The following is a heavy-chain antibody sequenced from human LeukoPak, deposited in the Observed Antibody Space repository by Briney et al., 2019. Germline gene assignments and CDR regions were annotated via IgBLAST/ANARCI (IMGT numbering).Heavy chain of an antibody. V-gene: IGHV3-23*01. Sequence: PGGSLRLSCAASGFTFSSYAMSCVRQAPGKGLEWVSGISGSGGSTYDADSVQGRFTVSRDNSKNTLYLQMNSLRPEDTAIYYCAKEYSEYYRDTSGYFGSFDYWGQGTLVTVSS. J-gene: IGHJ4*02. CDR2: ISGSGGST. CDR1: GFTFSSYA. CDR3: AKEYSEYYRDTSGYFGSFDY. D-gene: IGHD3-22*01.